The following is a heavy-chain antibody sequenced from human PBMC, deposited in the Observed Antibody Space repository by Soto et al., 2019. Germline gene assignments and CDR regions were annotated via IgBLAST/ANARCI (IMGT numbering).Heavy chain of an antibody. CDR2: VSWDGKVK. J-gene: IGHJ2*01. Sequence: QVQLAESGGGVVQPGRSLILSCVASGFTFTTYSIHWLRQAPGKGLEWVSVVSWDGKVKYYADSVKGRFTASRDNFKNTAFLEMNSLTTEDTSVYYCAKEDSNDNWYFDFWGRGTRVTVSS. CDR1: GFTFTTYS. D-gene: IGHD3-22*01. V-gene: IGHV3-30*18. CDR3: AKEDSNDNWYFDF.